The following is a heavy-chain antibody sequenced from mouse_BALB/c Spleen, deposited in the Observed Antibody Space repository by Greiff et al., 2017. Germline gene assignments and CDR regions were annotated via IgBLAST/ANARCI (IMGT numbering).Heavy chain of an antibody. D-gene: IGHD3-1*01. CDR2: IWAGGST. Sequence: VQLQESGPGLVAPSQSLSITCTVSGFSLTSYGVHWVRQPPGKGLEWLGVIWAGGSTNYNSALMSRLSISKDNSKSQVFLKMNSLQTDDTAMYYCAREGKGTARATFAYWGQGTLVTVSA. CDR1: GFSLTSYG. J-gene: IGHJ3*01. CDR3: AREGKGTARATFAY. V-gene: IGHV2-9*02.